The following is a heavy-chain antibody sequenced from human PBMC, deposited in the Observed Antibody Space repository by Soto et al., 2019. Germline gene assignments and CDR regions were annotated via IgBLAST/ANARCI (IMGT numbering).Heavy chain of an antibody. CDR3: ARDSSGWFIRFDP. V-gene: IGHV4-39*02. D-gene: IGHD6-19*01. J-gene: IGHJ5*02. CDR2: IFYSGST. Sequence: SETLSLTCTVSGGSISSSSYYWGWIRQPPGKGLGWIGSIFYSGSTYYNPSLKSRVNISIDTSKNQFSLKLSSVTAADTAVYYCARDSSGWFIRFDPWGQGTLVTVSS. CDR1: GGSISSSSYY.